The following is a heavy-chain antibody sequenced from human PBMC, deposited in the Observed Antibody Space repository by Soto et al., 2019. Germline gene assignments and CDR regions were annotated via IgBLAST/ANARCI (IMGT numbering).Heavy chain of an antibody. CDR1: GGSINSNSYY. CDR2: IYFDGST. CDR3: AKVMVAATRHTDFDS. J-gene: IGHJ4*02. D-gene: IGHD2-15*01. Sequence: QLRESGPGLVKPSETLSLTCTVSGGSINSNSYYWAWIHQTPGKGLAWIASIYFDGSTYYNPSLKSRVTISVDTSKNQFSLRLTSVTTADTAVYYCAKVMVAATRHTDFDSWGQGTLVTVSS. V-gene: IGHV4-39*02.